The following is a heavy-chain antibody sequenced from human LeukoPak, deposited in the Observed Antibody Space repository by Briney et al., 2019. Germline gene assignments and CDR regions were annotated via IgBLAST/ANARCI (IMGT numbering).Heavy chain of an antibody. CDR3: ARDRDTAMGL. V-gene: IGHV3-30-3*01. D-gene: IGHD5-18*01. CDR1: GFTFSNYA. J-gene: IGHJ4*02. CDR2: ISYDGNDK. Sequence: GGSLRLSCAASGFTFSNYAMHWARQAPGKGLEWVAIISYDGNDKYYTDSVKGRFTISRDKSKNTLYLQMNSLRAEDTAVYYCARDRDTAMGLWGQGTLVTVSS.